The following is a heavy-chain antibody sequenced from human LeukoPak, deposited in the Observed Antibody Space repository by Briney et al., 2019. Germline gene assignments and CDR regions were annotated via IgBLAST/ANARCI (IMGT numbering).Heavy chain of an antibody. Sequence: SETLSLTCTVSGGSISSYYWSWIRQPPGKGLEWIGYIYYSGTTNYNPSLKSRVTISVDTSKNQFSLKLSSVTAADTAVYYCARNSFYSSGCLFDYWGQGTLVTVSS. J-gene: IGHJ4*02. CDR2: IYYSGTT. D-gene: IGHD3-22*01. CDR3: ARNSFYSSGCLFDY. V-gene: IGHV4-59*08. CDR1: GGSISSYY.